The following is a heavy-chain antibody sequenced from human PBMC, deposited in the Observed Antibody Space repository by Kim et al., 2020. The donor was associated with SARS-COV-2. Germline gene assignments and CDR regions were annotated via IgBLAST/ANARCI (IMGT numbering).Heavy chain of an antibody. J-gene: IGHJ4*02. D-gene: IGHD3-9*01. V-gene: IGHV3-21*01. CDR3: ARGGGILTAIDY. Sequence: YYADAVKGRFTISRDNAKNSLYLQLNSLRAEDTAVYYCARGGGILTAIDYWGQGTLVTVSS.